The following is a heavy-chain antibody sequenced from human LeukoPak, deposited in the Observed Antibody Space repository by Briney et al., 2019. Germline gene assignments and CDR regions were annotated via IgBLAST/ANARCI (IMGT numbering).Heavy chain of an antibody. CDR1: EFTFSLYA. J-gene: IGHJ6*03. CDR3: ARVRGNTYGQYYYYMDV. D-gene: IGHD5-18*01. V-gene: IGHV3-21*05. Sequence: GGSLRLSCAASEFTFSLYAMNWVRQAPGKGLEWVSYINDVSADIHYADSVKGRFTISRDNAKNSLFPQMDSLRAEDTAVYYCARVRGNTYGQYYYYMDVWGRGTPVTVSS. CDR2: INDVSADI.